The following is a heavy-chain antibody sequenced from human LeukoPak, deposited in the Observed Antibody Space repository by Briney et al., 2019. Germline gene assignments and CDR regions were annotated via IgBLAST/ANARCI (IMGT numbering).Heavy chain of an antibody. CDR3: AKDGLDDTAMLRD. CDR2: IWYDGTTR. CDR1: GFDFNNYG. J-gene: IGHJ4*02. V-gene: IGHV3-33*06. D-gene: IGHD5-18*01. Sequence: GGSLRLSCAASGFDFNNYGMHWVRQAPGRGLDWVAVIWYDGTTRYNEDSVKGRFTISRDNSNSTLYQQVNSLRVEDTAVYYCAKDGLDDTAMLRDWGQGTLVTVSS.